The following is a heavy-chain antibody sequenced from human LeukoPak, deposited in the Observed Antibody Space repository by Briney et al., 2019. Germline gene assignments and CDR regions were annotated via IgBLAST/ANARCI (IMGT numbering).Heavy chain of an antibody. D-gene: IGHD3-16*01. CDR3: ARRLRGTADAFDI. CDR1: GYRFTNYW. V-gene: IGHV5-51*01. CDR2: IYSGDSDT. J-gene: IGHJ3*02. Sequence: GASLKISCGGSGYRFTNYWIGWVRQMPGKGLEWMGIIYSGDSDTRYTPSFEGQVTISVDKSISTAYLQWSSLKASDTAMYYCARRLRGTADAFDIWGQGTMVTVS.